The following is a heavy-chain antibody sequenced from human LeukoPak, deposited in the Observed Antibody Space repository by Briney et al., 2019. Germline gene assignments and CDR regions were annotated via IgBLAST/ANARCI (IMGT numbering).Heavy chain of an antibody. D-gene: IGHD1-26*01. J-gene: IGHJ4*02. CDR1: GYTFTSYY. CDR2: IKSSGDDT. Sequence: ALVKVSCKASGYTFTSYYMHWARQAPGQGLEWMGRIKSSGDDTIYAQKFQGRVAMTRDTSTSTVYMDLSSLRSEDTAVYFCARDGSYYDFDYWGQGTLVTVSS. V-gene: IGHV1-46*01. CDR3: ARDGSYYDFDY.